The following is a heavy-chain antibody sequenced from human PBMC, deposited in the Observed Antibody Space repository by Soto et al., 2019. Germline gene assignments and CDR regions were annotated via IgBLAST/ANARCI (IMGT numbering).Heavy chain of an antibody. CDR1: GFTFSNYA. J-gene: IGHJ4*02. CDR3: ARNTIPYPHY. V-gene: IGHV3-23*01. Sequence: EVQLLESGGGLVQPGGSLRLSCAASGFTFSNYAMSWVRQAPGKGLEWVSAISSSGDSPYYADSVKGRFTVSRDNSKNTLYLQMNSLRVVDTAIYYCARNTIPYPHYWGQGTLVTVSS. CDR2: ISSSGDSP. D-gene: IGHD1-1*01.